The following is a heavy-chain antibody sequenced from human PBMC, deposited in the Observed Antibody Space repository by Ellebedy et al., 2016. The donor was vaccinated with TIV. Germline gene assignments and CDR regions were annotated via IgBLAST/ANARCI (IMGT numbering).Heavy chain of an antibody. CDR3: AKNLAADCAGVYCYFDS. V-gene: IGHV3-23*01. CDR1: GLTIRNYV. J-gene: IGHJ4*02. D-gene: IGHD2-21*01. CDR2: VTGRGGTI. Sequence: GESLKISCVASGLTIRNYVMNWVRQAPGRGLEWVSGVTGRGGTIYTDSVKGRFTISRDDSKNTLYLQMNGLRAEDTAVYYCAKNLAADCAGVYCYFDSWGQGTLVTVSS.